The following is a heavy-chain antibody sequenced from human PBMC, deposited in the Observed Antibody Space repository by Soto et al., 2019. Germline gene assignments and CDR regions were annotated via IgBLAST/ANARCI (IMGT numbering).Heavy chain of an antibody. CDR3: AKTVTTWWADMASYWYFDL. Sequence: VSCKASGYTFTSYDINWVRQATGQGLEWMGWMNPNSGNTGYAQKFQGRVTMTRNTSISTAYMELSSLRSEDTAVYYCAKTVTTWWADMASYWYFDLWGRGTLVTVSS. D-gene: IGHD4-17*01. J-gene: IGHJ2*01. CDR1: GYTFTSYD. CDR2: MNPNSGNT. V-gene: IGHV1-8*01.